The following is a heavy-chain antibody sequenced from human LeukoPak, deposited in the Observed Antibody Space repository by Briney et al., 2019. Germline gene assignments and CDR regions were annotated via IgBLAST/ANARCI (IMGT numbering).Heavy chain of an antibody. J-gene: IGHJ5*02. CDR1: GASITYDY. Sequence: KASEALSLTCTVSGASITYDYWNWIRQPPGKGLEWIGYIHFSGTTNYNPSLKSRLTISVDTSKNQFSLNLRSVTAADTAVYYCARCPWGVTARSKRGWFDPWGQGTLVTVSS. CDR2: IHFSGTT. D-gene: IGHD6-6*01. V-gene: IGHV4-59*12. CDR3: ARCPWGVTARSKRGWFDP.